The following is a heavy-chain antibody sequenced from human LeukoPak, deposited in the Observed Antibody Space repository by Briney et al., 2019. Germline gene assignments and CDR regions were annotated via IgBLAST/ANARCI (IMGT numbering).Heavy chain of an antibody. V-gene: IGHV4-39*07. Sequence: PSETLSLTCTVSGASISSSVFYWGWIRQAPGKGLEWIGSFHYSGSTSYNPSLKSRVNISLDASKNQFSLYLTSVTAADTAFYYCARDRFPSSSGWSCFGPWGQGTLVTVSS. D-gene: IGHD6-19*01. CDR2: FHYSGST. CDR1: GASISSSVFY. J-gene: IGHJ5*02. CDR3: ARDRFPSSSGWSCFGP.